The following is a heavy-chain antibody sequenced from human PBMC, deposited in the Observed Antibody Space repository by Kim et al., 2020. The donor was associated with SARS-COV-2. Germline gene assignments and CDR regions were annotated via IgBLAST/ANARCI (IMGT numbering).Heavy chain of an antibody. CDR1: GGSFSGYY. V-gene: IGHV4-34*01. CDR3: ARGHGVGETNLDY. J-gene: IGHJ4*02. Sequence: SETLSLTCAVYGGSFSGYYWSWIRQPPGKGLEWIGEINHSGSTNYNPSLKSRVTISVDTSKNQFSLKLSSVTAADTAVYYCARGHGVGETNLDYWGQGTLVTVSS. D-gene: IGHD3-10*01. CDR2: INHSGST.